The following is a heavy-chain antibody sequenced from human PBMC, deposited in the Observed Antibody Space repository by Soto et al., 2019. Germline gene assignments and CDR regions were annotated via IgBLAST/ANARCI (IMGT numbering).Heavy chain of an antibody. V-gene: IGHV1-18*01. D-gene: IGHD2-15*01. J-gene: IGHJ5*02. Sequence: ASVKVSCKASGYTFTSYGISWVRQAPGQGLEWMGWISAYNGNTNYAQKLQGRVTITTDTSTSTAYMELSSLRSEDTAVYYCARDADCSGGSCPSRFDPWGQGTLVTVSS. CDR2: ISAYNGNT. CDR3: ARDADCSGGSCPSRFDP. CDR1: GYTFTSYG.